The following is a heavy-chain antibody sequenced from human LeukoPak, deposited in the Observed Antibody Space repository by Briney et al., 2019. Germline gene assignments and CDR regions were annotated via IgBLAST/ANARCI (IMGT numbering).Heavy chain of an antibody. CDR2: IYYSGCT. CDR3: ARAPRITMVRGNSNWFDP. Sequence: SETLSLTCTVSGGSISSYYWSWIRQPPGKGLEWIGYIYYSGCTNYNPSLKSRVTISVDTSKNQFSLKLSSVTAADTAVYYCARAPRITMVRGNSNWFDPWGQGTLVTVSS. CDR1: GGSISSYY. D-gene: IGHD3-10*01. V-gene: IGHV4-59*01. J-gene: IGHJ5*02.